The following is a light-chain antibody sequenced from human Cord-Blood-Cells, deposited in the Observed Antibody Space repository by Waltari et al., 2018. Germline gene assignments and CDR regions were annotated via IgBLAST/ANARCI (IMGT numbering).Light chain of an antibody. CDR1: QRVSSN. V-gene: IGKV3-15*01. J-gene: IGKJ4*01. CDR2: GES. CDR3: QQYNNWPSLT. Sequence: EIVMTQSPATLSVSPGERATLSCRASQRVSSNLAWYQQKPGQAPRLLIYGESTRATGIPARFSGSGSGTEFTLTISSLQSEDFAVYYCQQYNNWPSLTFGGGTKVEIK.